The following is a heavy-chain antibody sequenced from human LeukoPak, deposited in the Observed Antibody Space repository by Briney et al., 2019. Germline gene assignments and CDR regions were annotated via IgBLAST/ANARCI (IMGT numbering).Heavy chain of an antibody. J-gene: IGHJ4*02. CDR3: ARDAPNDYGDY. CDR2: ISSSGSTI. CDR1: VFTFSDYY. V-gene: IGHV3-11*04. Sequence: GGSLRLSCAVSVFTFSDYYMRWIRQAPGEGVEWVSYISSSGSTIYYADSVKGRFTISRDNAKNSLYLQMNSLRAEDTAVYYCARDAPNDYGDYWGQGTLVTVSS.